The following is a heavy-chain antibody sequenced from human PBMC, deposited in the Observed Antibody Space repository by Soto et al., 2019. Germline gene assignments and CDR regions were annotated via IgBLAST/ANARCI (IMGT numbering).Heavy chain of an antibody. CDR3: ATTAPLYYGMDV. Sequence: PGESLEISCKGSGYSFTSYWIGWVRQMPGKGLDWMGIIYPGDSDTRYSPSFQGQVTISAXXXIXXXYXQXXXLXASDTAMYYCATTAPLYYGMDVWGQGTTVTVSS. J-gene: IGHJ6*02. CDR1: GYSFTSYW. V-gene: IGHV5-51*01. CDR2: IYPGDSDT.